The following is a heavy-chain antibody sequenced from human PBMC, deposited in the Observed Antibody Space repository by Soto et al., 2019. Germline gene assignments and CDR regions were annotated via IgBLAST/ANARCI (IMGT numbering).Heavy chain of an antibody. J-gene: IGHJ6*02. V-gene: IGHV4-59*01. Sequence: SETLSLTCTVSGGSISSYYWSWIRQPPGKGLEWIGYIYYSGSTNYNPSLKSRVTISVDTSKNQFSLKLSSVTAADTAVYYCARVHYYGSEYYYYGMDVWGQGTTVTVSS. D-gene: IGHD3-10*01. CDR1: GGSISSYY. CDR3: ARVHYYGSEYYYYGMDV. CDR2: IYYSGST.